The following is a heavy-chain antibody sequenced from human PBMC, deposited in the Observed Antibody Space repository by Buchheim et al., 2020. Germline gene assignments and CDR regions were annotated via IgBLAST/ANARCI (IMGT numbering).Heavy chain of an antibody. V-gene: IGHV4-34*01. D-gene: IGHD6-6*01. CDR1: GGSFSGYY. CDR3: ARGRAGLSIAARHHTFDY. J-gene: IGHJ4*02. CDR2: INHSGST. Sequence: QVQLQQWGAGLLKPSETLSLTCAVYGGSFSGYYWSWIRQPPGKGLEWIGEINHSGSTNYNPSLKSRVTISVDTSKNQFSLKLSSVTAADTAVYYCARGRAGLSIAARHHTFDYWGQGTL.